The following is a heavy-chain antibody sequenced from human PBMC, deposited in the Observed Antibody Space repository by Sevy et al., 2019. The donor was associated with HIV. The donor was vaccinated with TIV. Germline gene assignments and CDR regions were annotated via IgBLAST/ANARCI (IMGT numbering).Heavy chain of an antibody. Sequence: GGSLRLACAASGFTFSTYWMHWVRQAPGKGLVWVSRINSDGNYRSYVESVEGRFTISRDNAQKKLYQQRSSLRVEDTAVYYCARESRGSLEGFDIWGQGTMVTVSS. CDR2: INSDGNYR. CDR1: GFTFSTYW. CDR3: ARESRGSLEGFDI. D-gene: IGHD1-26*01. V-gene: IGHV3-74*01. J-gene: IGHJ3*02.